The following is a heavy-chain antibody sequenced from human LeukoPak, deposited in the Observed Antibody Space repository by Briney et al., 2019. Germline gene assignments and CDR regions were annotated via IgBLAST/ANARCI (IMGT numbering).Heavy chain of an antibody. D-gene: IGHD6-19*01. V-gene: IGHV1-69*13. Sequence: GASVKDSCKASGGTFSSYAISWVRQAPGQGLEWMGGIIPIFGTANYAQKFQGRVTITADESTSTAYMELSSLRSEDTAVYYCARESSGWRLYGMDVWGQGTTVTVSS. CDR1: GGTFSSYA. J-gene: IGHJ6*02. CDR3: ARESSGWRLYGMDV. CDR2: IIPIFGTA.